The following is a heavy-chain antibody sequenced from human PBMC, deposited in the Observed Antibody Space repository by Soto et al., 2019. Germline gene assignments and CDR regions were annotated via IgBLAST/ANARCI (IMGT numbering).Heavy chain of an antibody. Sequence: SVKVSCKASGGTFSTFGISWVREAPGQGLEWMGGIIPFFGTARYSQKFEDRITITADESTNTVYMDLRSLTSEDTAIYYCAKSAPMDAGDKYYYDFWGQGALVTVSS. CDR1: GGTFSTFG. CDR2: IIPFFGTA. V-gene: IGHV1-69*13. D-gene: IGHD4-17*01. CDR3: AKSAPMDAGDKYYYDF. J-gene: IGHJ4*02.